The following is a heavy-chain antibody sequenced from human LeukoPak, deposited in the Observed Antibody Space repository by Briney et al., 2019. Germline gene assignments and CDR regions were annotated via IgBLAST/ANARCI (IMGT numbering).Heavy chain of an antibody. CDR1: GFTFSDHY. Sequence: GGSLRLSCAASGFTFSDHYMDWVRQTPGKGLEWVGRSRNKANSYTTEYAASVKGRFTISRDDSKNSLSLQMNSLKTDDTAVYYCGKGAYGDHLSDSWGQGTLVTVSS. V-gene: IGHV3-72*01. CDR2: SRNKANSYTT. CDR3: GKGAYGDHLSDS. D-gene: IGHD4-17*01. J-gene: IGHJ5*01.